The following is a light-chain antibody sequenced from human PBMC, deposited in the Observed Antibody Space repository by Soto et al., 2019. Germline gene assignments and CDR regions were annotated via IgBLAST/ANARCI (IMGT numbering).Light chain of an antibody. J-gene: IGKJ1*01. Sequence: IHMTQSPSSLSASVGYRVTITCRASQYISTYLNWYQQKPGKAPKLLIYVASNLQSGVPSRFSGTGSGTDFTLTISSLQPEDIATYYCQESYSTSFGQGTKVDIK. V-gene: IGKV1-39*01. CDR1: QYISTY. CDR2: VAS. CDR3: QESYSTS.